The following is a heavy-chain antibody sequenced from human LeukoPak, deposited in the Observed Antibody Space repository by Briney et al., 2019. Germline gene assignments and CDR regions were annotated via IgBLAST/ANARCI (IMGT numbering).Heavy chain of an antibody. CDR3: ARGRDGYSD. CDR1: GFRFSAYG. D-gene: IGHD5-24*01. CDR2: LSANGSVT. V-gene: IGHV3-23*01. Sequence: GGSLRLSCDASGFRFSAYGMSWVRQAPGQGLEWVSGLSANGSVTFYARSVRGRFTISRDNSKNTLHLQMSSLRADDSALYYCARGRDGYSDWGQGTLVTVSS. J-gene: IGHJ4*02.